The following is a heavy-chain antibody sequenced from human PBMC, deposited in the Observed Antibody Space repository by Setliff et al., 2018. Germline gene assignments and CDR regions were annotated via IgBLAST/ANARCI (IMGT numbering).Heavy chain of an antibody. Sequence: TLSLPCTVSDDSISSRHYYWSWIRQPAGKGLEWLGQIYTSWSTNYNPSLKGRATLSIDASKRQFSLKLTSVTAADTAVYYCARMSGFQYMDVWGKGTTVTVSS. J-gene: IGHJ6*03. D-gene: IGHD3-3*01. V-gene: IGHV4-61*09. CDR2: IYTSWST. CDR1: DDSISSRHYY. CDR3: ARMSGFQYMDV.